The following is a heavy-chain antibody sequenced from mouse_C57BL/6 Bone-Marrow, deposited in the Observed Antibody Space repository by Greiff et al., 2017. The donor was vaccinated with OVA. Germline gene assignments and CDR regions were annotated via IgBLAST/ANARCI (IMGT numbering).Heavy chain of an antibody. D-gene: IGHD2-5*01. V-gene: IGHV5-4*01. J-gene: IGHJ3*01. CDR2: ISDGGSYT. CDR3: ARDPSYYSNYGTY. Sequence: EVKLQESGGGLVKPGGSLKLSCAASGFTFSSYALSWVRQTPEKRLEWVATISDGGSYTYYPDNVKGRFTISRDNAKNNLYLQMSHLKSEDTAMHYCARDPSYYSNYGTYWGQGTLVTVSA. CDR1: GFTFSSYA.